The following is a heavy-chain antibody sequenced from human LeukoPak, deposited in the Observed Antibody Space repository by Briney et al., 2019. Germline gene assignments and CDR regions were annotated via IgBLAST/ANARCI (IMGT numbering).Heavy chain of an antibody. V-gene: IGHV3-73*01. CDR2: IRSKANSYAT. CDR1: GFTFSGSA. CDR3: TRRVGSYGYDY. D-gene: IGHD5-18*01. Sequence: GRSLRLSCAASGFTFSGSAMHWVRQASGKGLEWVGRIRSKANSYATAYAASVKGRFTIYRDDSKNTAYLQMNSLKTEDTAVYYCTRRVGSYGYDYWGQGTLVTVSS. J-gene: IGHJ4*02.